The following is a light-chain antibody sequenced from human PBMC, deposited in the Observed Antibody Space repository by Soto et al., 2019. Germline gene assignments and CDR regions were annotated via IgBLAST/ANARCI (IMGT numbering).Light chain of an antibody. CDR2: EGS. Sequence: QSVLTQPASVSGSPGQSITISCTGASSDVGTYHLVSWYQHHPGKVPKLLIYEGSKRPSGVSNRFSGSKSANTASLTISGLQAEDEADYFCSSYTSSTTPYVFGTGTKVTVL. CDR3: SSYTSSTTPYV. J-gene: IGLJ1*01. CDR1: SSDVGTYHL. V-gene: IGLV2-14*02.